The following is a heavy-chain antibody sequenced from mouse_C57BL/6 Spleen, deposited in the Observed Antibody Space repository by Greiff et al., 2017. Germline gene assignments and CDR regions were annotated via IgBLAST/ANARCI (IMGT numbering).Heavy chain of an antibody. Sequence: VQLQQPGAELVMPGASVKLSCKASGYTFTSYWMHWVKQRPGQGLEWIGEIDPSDSYTNCNQKFKGKATLTVDKSSSTAYMQLSSLTSEDSAVYYCARGSSDYFDYWGQGTTLTVSS. D-gene: IGHD3-2*02. V-gene: IGHV1-69*01. J-gene: IGHJ2*01. CDR1: GYTFTSYW. CDR3: ARGSSDYFDY. CDR2: IDPSDSYT.